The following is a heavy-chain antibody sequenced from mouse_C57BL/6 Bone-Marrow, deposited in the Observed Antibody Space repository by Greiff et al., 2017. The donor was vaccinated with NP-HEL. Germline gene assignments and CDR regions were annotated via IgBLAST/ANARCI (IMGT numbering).Heavy chain of an antibody. CDR1: GYTFTSYW. J-gene: IGHJ2*01. Sequence: VQLQQPGAELVRPGSSVKLSCKASGYTFTSYWMHWVKQRPIQGLEWIGNIDPSDRETHYNQKFKDKATLTVDKSSSTAYMQLSSLTSEDSAVYDCARETRYYCDYWGQGTTLTVSS. CDR3: ARETRYYCDY. CDR2: IDPSDRET. D-gene: IGHD1-1*01. V-gene: IGHV1-52*01.